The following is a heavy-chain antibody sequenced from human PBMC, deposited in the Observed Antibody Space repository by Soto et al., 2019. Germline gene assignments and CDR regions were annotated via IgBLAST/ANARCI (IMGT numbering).Heavy chain of an antibody. V-gene: IGHV4-30-2*01. CDR3: ARTAWSRPHLYFDY. D-gene: IGHD3-3*01. Sequence: TSETLSLTCAVSGGSISSGGYSWSWIRQPPGKGLEWIGYIYHSGSTYYNPSLKSRVTISVDTSKNQFSLKLSSVTAADTAVYYCARTAWSRPHLYFDYWGQGTLVTVSS. CDR2: IYHSGST. CDR1: GGSISSGGYS. J-gene: IGHJ4*02.